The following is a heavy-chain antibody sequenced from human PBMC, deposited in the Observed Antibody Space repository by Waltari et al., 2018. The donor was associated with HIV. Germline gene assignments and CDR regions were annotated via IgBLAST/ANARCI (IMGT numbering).Heavy chain of an antibody. V-gene: IGHV3-21*01. CDR2: ISSSSSYI. CDR1: GFTFSSYS. CDR3: ARDRHHKPMGGYFDY. D-gene: IGHD3-16*01. Sequence: EVQLVESGGGLVKPGGSLRLSCAASGFTFSSYSMNWVRQAPGKGLEWVSSISSSSSYIYYADSVKGRFTISRDNAKNSLYLQINSLRAEDTAVYYCARDRHHKPMGGYFDYWGQGTLVTVSS. J-gene: IGHJ4*02.